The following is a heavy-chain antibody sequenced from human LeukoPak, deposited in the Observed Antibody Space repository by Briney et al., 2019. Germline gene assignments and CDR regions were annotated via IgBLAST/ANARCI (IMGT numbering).Heavy chain of an antibody. CDR2: IKQDGSEK. CDR3: ARVEASGYDYGAFDY. J-gene: IGHJ4*02. V-gene: IGHV3-7*01. Sequence: GGSLRLSCAASGFTFNRYWMSWVRQAPGKGLEGVADIKQDGSEKYYVDSVKGRFTISRDNAKNSLYLQMNSLRAEDTAVYYCARVEASGYDYGAFDYWGQGTLVTVFS. CDR1: GFTFNRYW. D-gene: IGHD5-12*01.